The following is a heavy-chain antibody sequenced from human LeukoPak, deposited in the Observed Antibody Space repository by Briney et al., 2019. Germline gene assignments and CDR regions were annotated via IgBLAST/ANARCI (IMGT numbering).Heavy chain of an antibody. D-gene: IGHD3-9*01. CDR1: GFTFSSYS. Sequence: GGSLRLSCAASGFTFSSYSMNWVRQAPGKGLEWVSYISSSSSTIYYADSVKGRFTISRDNAKNSLDLQINSLRAEDTAVYYCAKNVREADWYYYYMDVWGKGTTVTVSS. CDR3: AKNVREADWYYYYMDV. V-gene: IGHV3-48*01. CDR2: ISSSSSTI. J-gene: IGHJ6*03.